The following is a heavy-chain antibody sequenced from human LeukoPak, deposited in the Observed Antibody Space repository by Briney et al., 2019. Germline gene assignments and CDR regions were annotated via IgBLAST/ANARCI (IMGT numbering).Heavy chain of an antibody. D-gene: IGHD1-26*01. CDR1: SGSISSTTW. CDR2: INHSGNT. CDR3: ALGYHDVWER. J-gene: IGHJ4*02. Sequence: PSETLSLTCAVSSGSISSTTWWSWVRPPPGKGLEWIGEINHSGNTYYNPSLTGRVTISVDGSDNQFSLKVNSVTAADTAVYYCALGYHDVWERWGQGTLVTVSS. V-gene: IGHV4-4*02.